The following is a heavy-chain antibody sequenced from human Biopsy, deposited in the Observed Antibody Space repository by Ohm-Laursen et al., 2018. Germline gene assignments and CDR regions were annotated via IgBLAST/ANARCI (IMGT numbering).Heavy chain of an antibody. CDR2: VHLDGRA. V-gene: IGHV4-34*01. J-gene: IGHJ5*02. Sequence: SLSLICAVYGGTYSGYYWGWVRQPPGKGLGWIGEVHLDGRANYNPSLKSRVTISGDMSKKQFSLKLRGVTAADTAVYYCARFIVPSLHCSNGVCPIRWFDPWGQGTLVTVFS. CDR3: ARFIVPSLHCSNGVCPIRWFDP. D-gene: IGHD2-2*01. CDR1: GGTYSGYY.